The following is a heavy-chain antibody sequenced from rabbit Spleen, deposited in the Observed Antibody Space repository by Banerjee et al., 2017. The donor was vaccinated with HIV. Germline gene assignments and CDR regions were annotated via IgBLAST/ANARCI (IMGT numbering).Heavy chain of an antibody. D-gene: IGHD6-1*01. Sequence: QERLVESGGGLVKPEGSLKLTCIASGFEFSNYGVSWVRQGPGKGLVWIVYIVPIFGVTFVSIWMNGLFTISSHNPQNTLDLLLNRLTAADTAPDFCVRDSGYGCYGDGNLLSQGTLFTVS. CDR1: GFEFSNYG. CDR2: IVPIFGVT. CDR3: VRDSGYGCYGDGNL. V-gene: IGHV1S47*01. J-gene: IGHJ4*01.